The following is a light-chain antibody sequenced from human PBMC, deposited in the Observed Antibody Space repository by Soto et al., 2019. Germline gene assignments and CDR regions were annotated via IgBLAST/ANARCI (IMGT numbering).Light chain of an antibody. CDR2: GAS. V-gene: IGKV3-20*01. CDR3: QQYGSSPPT. J-gene: IGKJ1*01. Sequence: EIVLTQSPGTLSLSPGERATLSCRASQSVSSSYLAWYQQKPGQAPRLLIYGASSRATGIPDRFSGSGSGTGFTFTISRLEPEDFAVYYCQQYGSSPPTFGQGTKVEIK. CDR1: QSVSSSY.